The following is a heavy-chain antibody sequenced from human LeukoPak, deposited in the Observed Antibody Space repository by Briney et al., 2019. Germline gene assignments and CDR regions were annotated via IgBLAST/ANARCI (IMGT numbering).Heavy chain of an antibody. CDR2: IIPILGIA. V-gene: IGHV1-69*04. D-gene: IGHD3-10*01. CDR3: ARDIDTMVRGADY. CDR1: GGTFSSYG. J-gene: IGHJ4*02. Sequence: SVKVSCKASGGTFSSYGISWVRQAPGQGLEWMGRIIPILGIANYAQKFQGRVTITADKSTSTAYMELSSLRSEDTAVYYCARDIDTMVRGADYWGQGTLVTVSS.